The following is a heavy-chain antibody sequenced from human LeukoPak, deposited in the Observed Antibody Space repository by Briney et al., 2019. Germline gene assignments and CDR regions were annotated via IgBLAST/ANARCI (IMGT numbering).Heavy chain of an antibody. V-gene: IGHV1-46*01. D-gene: IGHD1-26*01. CDR3: ARWVGATTGGFDY. CDR2: INPSGGST. J-gene: IGHJ4*02. Sequence: ASVKVSCKASGYIFAGYYMHWVRQAPGQGLEWMGIINPSGGSTSYAQKFQGRVTMTRDTSTSTVYMELSSLRSEDTAVYYCARWVGATTGGFDYWGQGTLVTVSS. CDR1: GYIFAGYY.